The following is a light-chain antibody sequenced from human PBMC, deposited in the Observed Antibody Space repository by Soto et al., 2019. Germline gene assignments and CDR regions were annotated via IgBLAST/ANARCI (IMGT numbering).Light chain of an antibody. CDR1: QSVGSY. J-gene: IGKJ1*01. CDR2: GAS. Sequence: ENVLTQSPGTLSLSPGERATLSCRASQSVGSYLGWYQKKPGQAPRLLIYGASNRATGIPDRFSGSGYGTDFTLTISRREPEDFSVYYCQHYGGPPPWTFGQGTKVEIK. CDR3: QHYGGPPPWT. V-gene: IGKV3-20*01.